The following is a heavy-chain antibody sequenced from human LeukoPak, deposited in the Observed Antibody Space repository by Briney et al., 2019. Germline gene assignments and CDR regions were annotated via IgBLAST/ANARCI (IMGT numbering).Heavy chain of an antibody. CDR1: GYSFTSYW. D-gene: IGHD5-18*01. Sequence: GESLKISCKGSGYSFTSYWIGWVRQMPGKGLEWMGIIYPGDSDTRYSPSFQGQVTISADKSISTAYLQWSSLKASDTAMYYCARLFREYSYGQPLDYWGQGTLVTVSS. CDR3: ARLFREYSYGQPLDY. J-gene: IGHJ4*02. V-gene: IGHV5-51*01. CDR2: IYPGDSDT.